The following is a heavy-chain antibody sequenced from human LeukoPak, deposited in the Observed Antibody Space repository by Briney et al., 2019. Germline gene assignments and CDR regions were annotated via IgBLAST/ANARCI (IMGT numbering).Heavy chain of an antibody. CDR2: LLDSVNT. J-gene: IGHJ4*02. V-gene: IGHV4-59*11. D-gene: IGHD5-18*01. CDR3: ATLKRGSIYGYFDF. CDR1: GGSLSSHY. Sequence: KPSETLSLTCTVSGGSLSSHYWSWIRQPPGKGLEWIAYLLDSVNTKDNPSLQSRLTLSADTSKNQFSLRLTSVTAADTAVYYCATLKRGSIYGYFDFWGQGIKATVSS.